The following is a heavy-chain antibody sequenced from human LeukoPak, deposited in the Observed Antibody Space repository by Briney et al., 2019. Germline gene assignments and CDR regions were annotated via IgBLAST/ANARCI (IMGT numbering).Heavy chain of an antibody. J-gene: IGHJ4*02. Sequence: ASVKVSCKASGYTFTGYHMHWVRQAPGQGLEWMGRINPDSGDTNYAQKSQGRATMTRDKSISTVYMELSRLRSDDTAVYYCARDDGGDSSGHNTIDYWGQGTLVTVSS. CDR2: INPDSGDT. D-gene: IGHD3-22*01. CDR3: ARDDGGDSSGHNTIDY. CDR1: GYTFTGYH. V-gene: IGHV1-2*02.